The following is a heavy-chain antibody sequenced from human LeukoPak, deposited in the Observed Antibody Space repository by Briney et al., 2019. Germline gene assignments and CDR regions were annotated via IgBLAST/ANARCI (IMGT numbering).Heavy chain of an antibody. J-gene: IGHJ3*02. CDR2: ISSSGSTI. D-gene: IGHD5-24*01. V-gene: IGHV3-11*01. CDR1: GFTFSDYY. CDR3: ASEVDGSYDAFDI. Sequence: PGGSQRLSCAASGFTFSDYYMSWIRQAPGKGLEWVSYISSSGSTIYYADSVKGRFTISRDNAKNSLYLQMNSLRAEDTAVYYCASEVDGSYDAFDIWGQGTMVTVSS.